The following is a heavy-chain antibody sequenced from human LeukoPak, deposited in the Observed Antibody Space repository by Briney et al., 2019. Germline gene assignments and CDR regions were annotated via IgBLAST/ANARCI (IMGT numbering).Heavy chain of an antibody. J-gene: IGHJ5*02. D-gene: IGHD3-22*01. CDR3: ARDDNSGYYSGP. Sequence: ASVTVSCKASGYTFTGYYMHWVRQAAGQGLEWMGRINPSSGGTNYAQKFQGRVTMTRDTSITTAYMELSRLRSDDTAVYYCARDDNSGYYSGPWGQGTLVTVSS. CDR2: INPSSGGT. CDR1: GYTFTGYY. V-gene: IGHV1-2*06.